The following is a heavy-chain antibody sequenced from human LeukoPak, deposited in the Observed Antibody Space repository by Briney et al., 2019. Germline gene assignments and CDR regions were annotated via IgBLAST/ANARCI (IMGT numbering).Heavy chain of an antibody. J-gene: IGHJ5*02. CDR1: GFTFSDSA. V-gene: IGHV3-73*01. D-gene: IGHD1-26*01. Sequence: GGSLKLSCVASGFTFSDSAIHWVRQSSGKGLEWIGHMDKETNLYATALAASVKGRFTVSRDDSKNTAYLHENSLRTEDTALYYCTRDSGTYNWFDPWGQGTLVTVSS. CDR3: TRDSGTYNWFDP. CDR2: MDKETNLYAT.